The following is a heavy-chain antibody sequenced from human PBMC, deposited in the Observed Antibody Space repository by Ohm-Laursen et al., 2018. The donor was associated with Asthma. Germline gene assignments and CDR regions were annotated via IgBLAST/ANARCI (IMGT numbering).Heavy chain of an antibody. D-gene: IGHD7-27*01. J-gene: IGHJ4*02. V-gene: IGHV3-23*01. CDR3: AKTGVIDY. Sequence: SLRLSCTASGFTFSSYAMNWVRQSPGKGLEWVSAISGGGGSTDYADSVRARFTISRDNSKNTLYLQMNSLRAEDTAVYYCAKTGVIDYWGQGTLVTVSS. CDR1: GFTFSSYA. CDR2: ISGGGGST.